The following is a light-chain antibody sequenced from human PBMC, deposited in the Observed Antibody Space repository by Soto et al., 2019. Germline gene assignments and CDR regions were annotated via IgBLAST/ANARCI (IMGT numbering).Light chain of an antibody. CDR1: QSGTNNY. Sequence: EIVLTQSPGTLSLSPGERATLSCRASQSGTNNYLAWYQQRPGQAPRLLIYGASSRATGIPDRFSGSGSGTDFTLSISKLEPEDFAVSYCQQYGSSPRTFGQGTKVEIK. CDR3: QQYGSSPRT. V-gene: IGKV3-20*01. J-gene: IGKJ1*01. CDR2: GAS.